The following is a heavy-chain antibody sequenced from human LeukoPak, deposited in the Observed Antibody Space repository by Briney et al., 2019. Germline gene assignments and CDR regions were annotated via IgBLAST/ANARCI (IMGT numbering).Heavy chain of an antibody. CDR3: VRVKIYYDGGGYYYDY. D-gene: IGHD3-22*01. J-gene: IGHJ4*02. V-gene: IGHV3-64D*09. CDR1: GFTFSTYP. CDR2: INSNGGTT. Sequence: LGGSLRLSCSASGFTFSTYPIHWVRQAPGKGLEYDSAINSNGGTTYYADSVKGRFTISRDNSKNTLYLQMSSLRAEDTAIYYCVRVKIYYDGGGYYYDYWGQGTLVTVSS.